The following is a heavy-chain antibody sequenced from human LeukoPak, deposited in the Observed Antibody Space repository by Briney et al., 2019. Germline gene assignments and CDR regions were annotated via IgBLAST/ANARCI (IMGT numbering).Heavy chain of an antibody. CDR3: ARGGRDAFDI. J-gene: IGHJ3*02. D-gene: IGHD3-10*01. Sequence: ASVKISCKASGYTFSNYDMNWVRQAPGQGLEWMGWISTYNGNTHYTQKLQDRVTMTTDTSTSTAYMELRSLRSDDTALYYCARGGRDAFDIWGQGTVVTVSS. V-gene: IGHV1-18*04. CDR2: ISTYNGNT. CDR1: GYTFSNYD.